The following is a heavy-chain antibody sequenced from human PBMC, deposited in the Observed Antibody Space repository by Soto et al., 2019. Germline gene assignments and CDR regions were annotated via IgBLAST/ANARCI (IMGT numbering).Heavy chain of an antibody. Sequence: ASVKVSRKASGYTFTSYDINWVRQATGQGLEWMGWMNPNSGNTGYAQKFQGRVTMTRNTSISTAYMELSSLRSEDTAVYYCARSHTRAKLRFLEWSAGTWFDPWGQGTLVTVS. J-gene: IGHJ5*02. V-gene: IGHV1-8*01. D-gene: IGHD3-3*01. CDR2: MNPNSGNT. CDR3: ARSHTRAKLRFLEWSAGTWFDP. CDR1: GYTFTSYD.